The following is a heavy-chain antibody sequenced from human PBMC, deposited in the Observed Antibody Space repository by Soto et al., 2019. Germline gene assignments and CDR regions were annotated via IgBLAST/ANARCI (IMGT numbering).Heavy chain of an antibody. V-gene: IGHV3-23*01. CDR1: GVTFNTFA. Sequence: EVQLLEFGGGLVQPGGSLRLSCAASGVTFNTFAMNWVRQAPGKGLVWVSLISGSGGSTYHADSARGRFTISRDNPKSSLSVPMGTRRAEDTALYYCARGFMGTTFYNGMDVWGQGTTVTVSS. CDR3: ARGFMGTTFYNGMDV. J-gene: IGHJ6*02. CDR2: ISGSGGST. D-gene: IGHD1-7*01.